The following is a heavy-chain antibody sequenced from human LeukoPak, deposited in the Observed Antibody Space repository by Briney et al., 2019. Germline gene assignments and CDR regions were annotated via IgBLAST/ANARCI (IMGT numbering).Heavy chain of an antibody. CDR1: GGSISSGGYY. D-gene: IGHD3-3*01. CDR3: ARVTLTIFGTGGAFDI. V-gene: IGHV4-31*03. CDR2: IYYSGST. Sequence: PSETLSLTCTVSGGSISSGGYYWSWLRQHPGKGLEWIGYIYYSGSTYYNPSLKSRVTISVDTSKNQFSLKLSSVTAADTAVYYCARVTLTIFGTGGAFDIWGQGTMVTVSS. J-gene: IGHJ3*02.